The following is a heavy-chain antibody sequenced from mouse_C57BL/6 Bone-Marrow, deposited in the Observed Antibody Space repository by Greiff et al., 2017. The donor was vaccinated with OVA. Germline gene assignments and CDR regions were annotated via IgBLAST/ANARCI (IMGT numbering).Heavy chain of an antibody. D-gene: IGHD1-1*01. CDR2: IFPGSGST. J-gene: IGHJ4*01. V-gene: IGHV1-56*01. Sequence: QVQLQQSGPELVRPGASVKISCKAPGYTFTSHWMQWVRQRPGQGLEWIGEIFPGSGSTYYYEKFKGKATLTVDTSSSTAYMQLSSLTSEDSAVYFCARGSYYYGSSYYAMDYWGQGTSVTVSS. CDR3: ARGSYYYGSSYYAMDY. CDR1: GYTFTSHW.